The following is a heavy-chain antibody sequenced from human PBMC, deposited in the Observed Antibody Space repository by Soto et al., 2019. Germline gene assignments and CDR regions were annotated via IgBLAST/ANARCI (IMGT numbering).Heavy chain of an antibody. CDR2: IIPIFGTA. D-gene: IGHD2-2*02. CDR3: ASVVVVPAAILYYYYGMDV. V-gene: IGHV1-69*13. J-gene: IGHJ6*02. CDR1: GGTFSSYA. Sequence: SVKVSCKASGGTFSSYAISWVRQAPGQGLEWMGGIIPIFGTANYAQKFQGRVTITADESTSTAYMELSSLRSEDTAVYYCASVVVVPAAILYYYYGMDVWGQGTTVTVSS.